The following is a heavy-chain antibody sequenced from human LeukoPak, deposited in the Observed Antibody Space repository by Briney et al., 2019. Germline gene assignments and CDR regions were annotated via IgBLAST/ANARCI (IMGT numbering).Heavy chain of an antibody. CDR3: TRQELTGTGRGFFNY. D-gene: IGHD1-20*01. CDR1: GCSISSDHYS. V-gene: IGHV4-39*01. Sequence: SETLSLTCTVSGCSISSDHYSWAWIRQPPGKRLEWIGTIYFSGTTYYNPTLKSRITMSVDTSKKQFSLKLNSVTAADTAMYFCTRQELTGTGRGFFNYWGQGNLVTVSS. J-gene: IGHJ4*02. CDR2: IYFSGTT.